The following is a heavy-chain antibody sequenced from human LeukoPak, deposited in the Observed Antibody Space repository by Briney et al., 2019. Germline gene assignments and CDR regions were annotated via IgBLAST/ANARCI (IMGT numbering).Heavy chain of an antibody. J-gene: IGHJ6*04. V-gene: IGHV1-69*01. CDR3: ARDRGVATIYGMDV. CDR2: IIPIFGTA. Sequence: GSSVKASCKASGGTFSSYAISWVRQPPGQGLEWMGGIIPIFGTANYAQKFQGRVTITADESTSTAYMELSSLRSEDTAVYYCARDRGVATIYGMDVWGKGTTVTVSS. D-gene: IGHD3-3*01. CDR1: GGTFSSYA.